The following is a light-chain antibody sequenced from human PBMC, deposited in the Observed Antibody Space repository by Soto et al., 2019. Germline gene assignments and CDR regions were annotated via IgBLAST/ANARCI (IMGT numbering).Light chain of an antibody. CDR2: GAS. CDR1: QSVSSTY. CDR3: QQFGSSPRT. V-gene: IGKV3-20*01. Sequence: VLTQSPGPLSLSPGARSALSCRSSQSVSSTYLAWYQQKPGQAPRLLIYGASSRATGIPDRFSGSGSGTDFTLSISRLEPEGFAVYYCQQFGSSPRTFGQGTKVDIK. J-gene: IGKJ1*01.